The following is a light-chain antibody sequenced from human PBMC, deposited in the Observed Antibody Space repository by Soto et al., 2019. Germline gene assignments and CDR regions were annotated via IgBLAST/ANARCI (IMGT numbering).Light chain of an antibody. CDR1: SSDVGGYNY. CDR3: SSYTSSSTLV. V-gene: IGLV2-14*01. J-gene: IGLJ2*01. Sequence: QSVLTQPASVSGSPGQSITISCTGTSSDVGGYNYVSWYQQHPGKAPKLMIYDVSNRPSWVSNRFSGSKSGNTASLTISGLQAEDYADYYCSSYTSSSTLVFGGGTKLTVL. CDR2: DVS.